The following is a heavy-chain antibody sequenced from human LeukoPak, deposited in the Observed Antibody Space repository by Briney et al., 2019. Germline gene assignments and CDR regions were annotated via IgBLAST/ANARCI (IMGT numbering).Heavy chain of an antibody. D-gene: IGHD6-6*01. V-gene: IGHV1-46*01. J-gene: IGHJ4*02. Sequence: ASVKVSCKASGYTFTSYYMHWVRQAPGQGLEWMGIVNPSDGSTSYAQKFQGRLTMTRDTSTSTVYMELSSLRSEDTAVYYCAKDSSSSDELSADYFDYWGQGILVTVSS. CDR3: AKDSSSSDELSADYFDY. CDR2: VNPSDGST. CDR1: GYTFTSYY.